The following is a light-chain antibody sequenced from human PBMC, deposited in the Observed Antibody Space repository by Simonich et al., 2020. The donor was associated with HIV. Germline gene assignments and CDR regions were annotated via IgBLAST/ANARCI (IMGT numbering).Light chain of an antibody. CDR1: QSVSSN. V-gene: IGKV3-15*01. CDR3: QQYCSTPHT. Sequence: EIVMTQSPATLSVSPGERATLSCRASQSVSSNLAWYQQKPGQAPRLLIYGASTRATGIPARFSGSGSGTEFTLTINSLQSGDFAVYYCQQYCSTPHTFGQGTKLEIK. CDR2: GAS. J-gene: IGKJ2*01.